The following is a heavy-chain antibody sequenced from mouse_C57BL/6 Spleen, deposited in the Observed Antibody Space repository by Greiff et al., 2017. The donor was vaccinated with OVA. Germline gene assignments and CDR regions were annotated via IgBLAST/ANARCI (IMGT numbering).Heavy chain of an antibody. V-gene: IGHV14-2*01. CDR1: GFNIKDYY. D-gene: IGHD2-5*01. CDR2: IDPEDGET. CDR3: ARSHYSNYWYFDV. J-gene: IGHJ1*03. Sequence: VQLKQSGAELVKPGASVKLSCTASGFNIKDYYMHWVKQRTEQGLEWIGRIDPEDGETKYAPKFPGKATITADTSSNTAYLQLSSLTSEDTAVYYCARSHYSNYWYFDVWGTGTTVTVSS.